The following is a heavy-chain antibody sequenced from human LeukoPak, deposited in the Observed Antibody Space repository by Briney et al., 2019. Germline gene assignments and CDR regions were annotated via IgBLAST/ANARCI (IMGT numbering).Heavy chain of an antibody. CDR1: GYTFTSYG. D-gene: IGHD3-10*01. Sequence: ASVKVSCKASGYTFTSYGISWVRQAPGQGLEGMGWISAYNGNTNYAQKLQGRVTMTTDTSTSTAYMELRSLRSDDTAVYYCARVWFGELPGRYYYYMGVWGKGTTVTISS. J-gene: IGHJ6*03. CDR3: ARVWFGELPGRYYYYMGV. CDR2: ISAYNGNT. V-gene: IGHV1-18*01.